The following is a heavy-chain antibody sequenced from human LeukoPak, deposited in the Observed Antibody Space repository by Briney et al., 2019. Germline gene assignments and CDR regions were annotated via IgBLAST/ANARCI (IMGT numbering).Heavy chain of an antibody. CDR1: GFTFSTYV. CDR3: VCQVQGVVR. Sequence: PGGSLRLSCSASGFTFSTYVMHWVRQAPGKGLQYVSGISGDGSSSYYADSVKGRFTISRDNSKNTLYVQMTSLRTEDTAVYYCVCQVQGVVRWDQGTLVTVSS. V-gene: IGHV3-64*05. D-gene: IGHD3-10*01. J-gene: IGHJ1*01. CDR2: ISGDGSSS.